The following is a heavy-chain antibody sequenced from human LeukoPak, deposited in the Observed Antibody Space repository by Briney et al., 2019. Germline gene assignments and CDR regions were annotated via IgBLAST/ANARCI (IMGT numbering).Heavy chain of an antibody. V-gene: IGHV3-23*01. D-gene: IGHD6-13*01. J-gene: IGHJ5*02. CDR3: AKDPGGAAAENWFDP. CDR1: GFTFSSYA. Sequence: GGSLRLSCAASGFTFSSYAVSWVRQAPGKGLEWVSTIGGSGGSTYYADSVKGRFTISRDNSKNTLYLQMNSLRAEDTAVYYCAKDPGGAAAENWFDPWGQGTLVTVSS. CDR2: IGGSGGST.